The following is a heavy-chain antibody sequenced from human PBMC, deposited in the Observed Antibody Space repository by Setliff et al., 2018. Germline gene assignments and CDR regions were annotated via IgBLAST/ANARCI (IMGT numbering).Heavy chain of an antibody. V-gene: IGHV4-4*07. J-gene: IGHJ1*01. Sequence: SETLSLTCTVSGGSINNYYWRWIRQPAGKGLEWIGRVYSNVGTNFNPSLKSRVTMSVDASKNQISLKLMSVTAADTAVYYCASRNSDGGPEYFQHWGQGALVTVSS. CDR3: ASRNSDGGPEYFQH. D-gene: IGHD1-26*01. CDR2: VYSNVGT. CDR1: GGSINNYY.